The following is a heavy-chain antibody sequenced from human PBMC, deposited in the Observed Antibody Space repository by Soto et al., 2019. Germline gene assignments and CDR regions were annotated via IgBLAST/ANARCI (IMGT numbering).Heavy chain of an antibody. D-gene: IGHD3-16*01. V-gene: IGHV3-33*01. CDR1: GFTFSSYG. CDR2: IWYDGSNK. Sequence: GGSLRLSCAASGFTFSSYGMHWVRQAPGKGLEWVAVIWYDGSNKYYADSVKGRFTISRDNSKNTLYLQMNSLRAEDMAVYYCAGADYDYIWGRVYFDYWGQGTLVTVSS. J-gene: IGHJ4*02. CDR3: AGADYDYIWGRVYFDY.